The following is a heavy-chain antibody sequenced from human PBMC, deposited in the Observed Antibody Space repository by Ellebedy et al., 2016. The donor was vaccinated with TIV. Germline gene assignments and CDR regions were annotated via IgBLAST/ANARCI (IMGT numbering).Heavy chain of an antibody. J-gene: IGHJ4*02. CDR2: ISAYNGNI. Sequence: AASVKVSCKASGYTFTSYGISWVRQAPGQALEWMGWISAYNGNIHYVQKLQGRVTMTTDTSTSTAYMELRSLRSDDTAVYYCARLVGAMSPVLSKQFDYWGQGTLVTVSS. D-gene: IGHD1-26*01. V-gene: IGHV1-18*01. CDR3: ARLVGAMSPVLSKQFDY. CDR1: GYTFTSYG.